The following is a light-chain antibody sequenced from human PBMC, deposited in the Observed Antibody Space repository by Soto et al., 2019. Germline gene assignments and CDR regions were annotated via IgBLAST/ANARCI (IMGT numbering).Light chain of an antibody. Sequence: QSALTQPASVSGSPGQSVTISCTGTSSDVGGHAYVSWYQQHPGDAPKLMIFQVTKWPSGVSHRFSGSKSGNTASLTIFGLQPDDEAEYYCASYTSSGTLVFGGGTKVTVL. V-gene: IGLV2-14*03. J-gene: IGLJ3*02. CDR2: QVT. CDR1: SSDVGGHAY. CDR3: ASYTSSGTLV.